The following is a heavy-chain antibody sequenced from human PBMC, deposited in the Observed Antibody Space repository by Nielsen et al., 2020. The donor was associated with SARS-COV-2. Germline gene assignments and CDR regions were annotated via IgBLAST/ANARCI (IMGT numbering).Heavy chain of an antibody. D-gene: IGHD3-22*01. CDR3: ARLRSDSSCYSPFDY. Sequence: SETLSLTCTVSDGSITSYYWSWIRQPPGKGLEWIGYIYYSGSTNYNPSLKSRVTISLDTSKNQLSLKLNSVTAADTAMYYCARLRSDSSCYSPFDYWGQGTLVTVSS. CDR2: IYYSGST. J-gene: IGHJ4*02. V-gene: IGHV4-59*08. CDR1: DGSITSYY.